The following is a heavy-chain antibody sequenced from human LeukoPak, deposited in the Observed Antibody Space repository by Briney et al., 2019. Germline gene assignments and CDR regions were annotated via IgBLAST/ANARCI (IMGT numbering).Heavy chain of an antibody. CDR3: ARRGFCSGGSCFSAPFDL. D-gene: IGHD2-15*01. CDR1: GYSFSNDW. Sequence: GESLKISCKGSGYSFSNDWIGWVRQMPGKGLEWMGIIYPGDSDTRYSPSFQGQVTISADKSISTAYLQWSSLGASDTAVYYCARRGFCSGGSCFSAPFDLWGQGTLLTVSS. CDR2: IYPGDSDT. J-gene: IGHJ4*02. V-gene: IGHV5-51*01.